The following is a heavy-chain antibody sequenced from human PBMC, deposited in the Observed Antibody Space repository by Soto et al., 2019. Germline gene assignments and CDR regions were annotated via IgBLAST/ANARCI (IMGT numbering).Heavy chain of an antibody. J-gene: IGHJ6*03. D-gene: IGHD3-10*01. V-gene: IGHV3-7*01. CDR1: GFTFSSYW. CDR2: IKQDGSEK. CDR3: ARFPMVRGVTPPRYYYYYMDV. Sequence: GGSLRLSCAASGFTFSSYWMSWVRQAPGKGLEWVANIKQDGSEKYYVDSVKGRFTISRDNAKNSLYLQMNSLRAEDTAVYYCARFPMVRGVTPPRYYYYYMDVWGKGTTVTV.